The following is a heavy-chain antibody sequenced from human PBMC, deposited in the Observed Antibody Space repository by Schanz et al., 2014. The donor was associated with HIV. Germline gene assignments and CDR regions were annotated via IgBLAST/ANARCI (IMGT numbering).Heavy chain of an antibody. CDR3: ARDVAGCSGTSCYSDAFDI. J-gene: IGHJ3*02. CDR2: LWHDGSNK. CDR1: GFTFSRYW. V-gene: IGHV3-33*08. Sequence: VQLVESGGGLVQPGGSLRLSCAASGFTFSRYWMSWVRQAPGKGLEWVAVLWHDGSNKYYADSVKGRFTISRDNSKNTLFLQMNSLRAEDTAVYFCARDVAGCSGTSCYSDAFDIWGQGTLVTVSS. D-gene: IGHD2-2*01.